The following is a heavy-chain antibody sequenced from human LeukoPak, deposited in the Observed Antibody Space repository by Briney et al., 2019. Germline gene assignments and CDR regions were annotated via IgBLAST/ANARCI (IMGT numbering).Heavy chain of an antibody. CDR2: IDWDDDK. V-gene: IGHV2-70*11. CDR3: ARSLRGFGELLSDMDV. D-gene: IGHD3-10*01. J-gene: IGHJ6*03. Sequence: TLSLTCTVSGGSISSYYWSWIRQPPGKALEWLARIDWDDDKYYSTSLKTRLTISKDTSKNQVVLTMTNMDPVDTATYYCARSLRGFGELLSDMDVWGKGTTVTVSS. CDR1: GGSISSYYW.